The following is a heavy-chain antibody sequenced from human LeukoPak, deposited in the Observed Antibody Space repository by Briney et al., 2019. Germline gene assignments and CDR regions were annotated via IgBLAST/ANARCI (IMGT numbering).Heavy chain of an antibody. J-gene: IGHJ4*02. CDR2: ISSSGSTI. Sequence: GGSLRLSCAASGFTFSDYYMSWIRQAPGKGLEWVSYISSSGSTIYYADSVKGRFTISRDNAKNSLYPQMNSLRAEDTAVYYCARDSRTVTSVDYWGQGTLVTVSS. D-gene: IGHD4-11*01. CDR3: ARDSRTVTSVDY. CDR1: GFTFSDYY. V-gene: IGHV3-11*01.